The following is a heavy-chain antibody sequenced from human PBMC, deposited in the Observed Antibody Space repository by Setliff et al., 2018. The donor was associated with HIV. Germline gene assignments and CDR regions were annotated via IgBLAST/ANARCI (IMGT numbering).Heavy chain of an antibody. V-gene: IGHV4-4*09. CDR1: GFNFNVYD. Sequence: GSLRLSCAVSGFNFNVYDMAWVRQIPGKGLEWIGYIYTSGSTNYNPPLKSRVTISVDTSKNQFSLKLSSVTAPDTAIYYCARQTWEYYDTLTGYYRSPKNFDSWGQGTLVTVSS. J-gene: IGHJ4*02. CDR3: ARQTWEYYDTLTGYYRSPKNFDS. D-gene: IGHD3-9*01. CDR2: IYTSGST.